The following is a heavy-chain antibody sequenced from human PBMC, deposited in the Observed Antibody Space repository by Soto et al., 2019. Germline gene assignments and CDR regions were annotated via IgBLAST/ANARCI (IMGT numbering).Heavy chain of an antibody. CDR3: VRGNSGWSPYRSRLFHFYYMDV. CDR2: ISYSGNT. V-gene: IGHV4-30-4*01. Sequence: PSETLSLTCTVSGGSISSGDYYWSWLRQPPGKGLEWIGYISYSGNTYYNPSLKSRVAMSIDTSKRQLSLNLWSLTAADTAVYYCVRGNSGWSPYRSRLFHFYYMDVWGKGTTVTVSS. J-gene: IGHJ6*03. CDR1: GGSISSGDYY. D-gene: IGHD6-19*01.